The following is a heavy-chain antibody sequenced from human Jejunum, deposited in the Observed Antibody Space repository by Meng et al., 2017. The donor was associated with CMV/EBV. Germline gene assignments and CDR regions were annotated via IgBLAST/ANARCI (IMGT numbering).Heavy chain of an antibody. V-gene: IGHV4-59*01. CDR2: INYSGTT. CDR3: ARGWGTTSPWDY. Sequence: VSGDSISGYYFNWIRQPPGKGLEWIGNINYSGTTKYNPSLQSRVTISVDPSKSQFSLKLGSVSEADTALYYCARGWGTTSPWDYWGQGMLVTVSS. D-gene: IGHD3-16*01. CDR1: GDSISGYY. J-gene: IGHJ4*02.